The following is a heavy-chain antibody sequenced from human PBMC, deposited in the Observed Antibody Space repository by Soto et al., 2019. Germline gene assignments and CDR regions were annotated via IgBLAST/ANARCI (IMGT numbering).Heavy chain of an antibody. CDR2: IYYTGST. D-gene: IGHD3-22*01. Sequence: QMQLQESGPGLVKPSETLSVTCTVSGGFVTSTSHYWGWIRQAPGKGLEWVGKIYYTGSTYYNPSLMCRATISMDTSKNQFSLKPTSVTAADTAVYYCSSDYSGYSADPNYHGVEVWGQGTTVAVSS. CDR1: GGFVTSTSHY. CDR3: SSDYSGYSADPNYHGVEV. J-gene: IGHJ6*02. V-gene: IGHV4-39*01.